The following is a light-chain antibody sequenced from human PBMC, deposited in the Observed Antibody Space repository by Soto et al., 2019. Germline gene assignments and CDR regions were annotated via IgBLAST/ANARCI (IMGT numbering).Light chain of an antibody. J-gene: IGKJ2*01. CDR3: QQYGSSLYT. CDR2: GAS. Sequence: DIQMTQSPSSVSASVGDRVIITCRASQAFGNLLAWYQQKRGKAPKLLIYGASSRATGIPDRFSGSGSGTDFTLTISRLEPEDFAVYYCQQYGSSLYTFGQGTKLEIK. CDR1: QAFGNL. V-gene: IGKV1-NL1*01.